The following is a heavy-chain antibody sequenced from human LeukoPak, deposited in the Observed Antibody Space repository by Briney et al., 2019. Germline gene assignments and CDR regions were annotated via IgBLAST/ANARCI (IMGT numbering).Heavy chain of an antibody. V-gene: IGHV3-21*01. CDR2: ISSTGTYT. CDR1: GFTFSSYD. D-gene: IGHD3-16*01. Sequence: GGSLRLSCAASGFTFSSYDMTWVRKAPGKGLEWVSLISSTGTYTYYADSVKGRFTISRDNAKNSLILYMSNLRAEDTAVYNCAAFYDYVWGSEWYFDLWGRGTLVTVSS. CDR3: AAFYDYVWGSEWYFDL. J-gene: IGHJ2*01.